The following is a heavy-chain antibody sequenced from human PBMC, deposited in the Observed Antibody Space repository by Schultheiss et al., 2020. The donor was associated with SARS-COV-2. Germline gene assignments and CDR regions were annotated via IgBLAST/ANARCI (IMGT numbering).Heavy chain of an antibody. V-gene: IGHV3-21*04. CDR3: ARGANGIVLDL. J-gene: IGHJ3*01. CDR1: SFTFSAYA. Sequence: GGSLRLSCAPSSFTFSAYAMTWVRQAPGKGLEWVSSISSSSSYIYYADSVKGRFTISRDNAKNSLFLQMNSLRVDDTALYYCARGANGIVLDLWGQGTMVTVSS. CDR2: ISSSSSYI. D-gene: IGHD3-22*01.